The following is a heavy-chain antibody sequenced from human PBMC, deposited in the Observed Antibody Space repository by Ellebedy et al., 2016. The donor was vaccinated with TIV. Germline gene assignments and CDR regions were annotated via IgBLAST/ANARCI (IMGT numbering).Heavy chain of an antibody. J-gene: IGHJ4*02. CDR3: VGAGRQPLALDS. CDR1: GGSLSGYY. V-gene: IGHV4-34*12. CDR2: IIQSGTM. Sequence: SETLSLTCAVYGGSLSGYYWSWIRQPPGKGLEWIGEIIQSGTMNYSPSLKSRVTISVDKSKNQFSLRLSSVTAADTAVYYCVGAGRQPLALDSWGQGKLVTVSS. D-gene: IGHD3-10*01.